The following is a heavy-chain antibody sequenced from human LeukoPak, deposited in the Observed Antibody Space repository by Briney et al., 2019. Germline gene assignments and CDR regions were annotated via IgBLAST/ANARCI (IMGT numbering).Heavy chain of an antibody. D-gene: IGHD2-8*01. J-gene: IGHJ6*03. Sequence: GGSLRLSCAASGFTSSSYAMSWVRQAPGKGLEWVSAISGSGGSTYYADSVKGRFTISRDNSKNTLYLQMNSLRAEDTAVYYCAKGTSWVSDYYYMDVWGKGTTVTVSS. CDR2: ISGSGGST. CDR1: GFTSSSYA. V-gene: IGHV3-23*01. CDR3: AKGTSWVSDYYYMDV.